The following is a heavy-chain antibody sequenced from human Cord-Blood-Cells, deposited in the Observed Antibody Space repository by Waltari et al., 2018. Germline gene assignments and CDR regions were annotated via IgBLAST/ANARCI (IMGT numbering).Heavy chain of an antibody. CDR2: IYSGSST. J-gene: IGHJ3*02. CDR3: ARGDAFDI. V-gene: IGHV3-53*04. Sequence: EVQLVESGGGLVQPGGSLRLSCADSGFPVSSNYMSWVRQAPGKGLEWVSVIYSGSSTYYADSVKGRFTISRHNSKNTLYLQMNSLRAEDTAVYYCARGDAFDIWGQGTMVTVSS. CDR1: GFPVSSNY.